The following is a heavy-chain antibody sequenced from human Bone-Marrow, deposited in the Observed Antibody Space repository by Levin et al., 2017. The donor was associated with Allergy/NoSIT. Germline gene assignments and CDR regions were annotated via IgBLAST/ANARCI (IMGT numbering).Heavy chain of an antibody. D-gene: IGHD3-16*01. CDR3: ARGELLRGEGDY. CDR2: IYYSGST. J-gene: IGHJ4*02. CDR1: GGSLISDAYY. V-gene: IGHV4-30-4*01. Sequence: PSETLSLTCTVSGGSLISDAYYWSWIRQTPGKGLDWIGYIYYSGSTYFNPSFRSRVSMSVDTSKNQFSLKLNSVTAADTAIYYCARGELLRGEGDYWGQGTLVTVSS.